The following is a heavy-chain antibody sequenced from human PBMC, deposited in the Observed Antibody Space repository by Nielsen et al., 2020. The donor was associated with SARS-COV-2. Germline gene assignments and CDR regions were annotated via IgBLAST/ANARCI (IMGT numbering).Heavy chain of an antibody. CDR1: GFTFSDYD. Sequence: GGSLRLSCAASGFTFSDYDMIWVRQAPGKGLEWVSSVSRSSANIYYAESLKGRFTVSRDNAKNFLYLHMNSLRAEDTAVYYCARYLRESRWFDFGYYWYYYMDVWGKGTTVTVSS. CDR3: ARYLRESRWFDFGYYWYYYMDV. J-gene: IGHJ6*03. D-gene: IGHD3-10*01. CDR2: VSRSSANI. V-gene: IGHV3-21*01.